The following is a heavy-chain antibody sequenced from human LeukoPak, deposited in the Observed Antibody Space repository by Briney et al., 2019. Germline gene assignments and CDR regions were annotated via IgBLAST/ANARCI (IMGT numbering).Heavy chain of an antibody. D-gene: IGHD6-19*01. CDR1: GGSFSGYY. V-gene: IGHV4-34*01. CDR2: INHSGST. J-gene: IGHJ4*02. CDR3: ARSEGSGWFFPYYFDY. Sequence: KPSETLSLTCAVYGGSFSGYYWSWIRQPPGKGLEWIGEINHSGSTNYNPSLKSRVTISVDTSKNQFSLKLSSVTAADTAVYYCARSEGSGWFFPYYFDYWGQGTLVTVSS.